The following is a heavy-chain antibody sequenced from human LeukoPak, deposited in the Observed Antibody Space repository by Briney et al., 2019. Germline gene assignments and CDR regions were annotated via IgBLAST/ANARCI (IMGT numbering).Heavy chain of an antibody. CDR2: ISGSGGST. CDR1: GFTFSSYG. CDR3: ARAPSPHYYDSSGPYYFDY. V-gene: IGHV3-23*01. Sequence: GGSLRLSCAASGFTFSSYGMSWVRQAPGKGLEWVSAISGSGGSTYYADSVKGRFTISRDNSKNTLYLQMNSLRAEDTAVYYCARAPSPHYYDSSGPYYFDYWGQGTLVTVSS. J-gene: IGHJ4*02. D-gene: IGHD3-22*01.